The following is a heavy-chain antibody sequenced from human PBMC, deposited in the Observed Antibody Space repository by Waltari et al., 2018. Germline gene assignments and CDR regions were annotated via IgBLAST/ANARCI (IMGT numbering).Heavy chain of an antibody. CDR2: MNPNSGNT. J-gene: IGHJ4*02. Sequence: QVQLVQSGAEVKKLGASVRVACKTSVHTFSSYDFYWVRQATGQGLEWMGWMNPNSGNTGFAQKFQGRVTLTSDTSLSTAYMELNSLKSEDTAIYYCARPLLLHGDGMGYWGQGTLVTVSS. V-gene: IGHV1-8*01. CDR3: ARPLLLHGDGMGY. CDR1: VHTFSSYD. D-gene: IGHD3-22*01.